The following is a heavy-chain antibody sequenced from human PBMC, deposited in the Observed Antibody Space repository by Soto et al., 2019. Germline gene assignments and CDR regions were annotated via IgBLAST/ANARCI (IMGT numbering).Heavy chain of an antibody. Sequence: SETLSLTCAVYGGSFSGYYWSWIRQPPGKGLEWIGEINHSGSTNYNPSLKSRVTISVDTSKNQFSLKLSSVTAADTAVYYCARGRARYCSSTSCPRFDYWGQGTLVTVSS. CDR1: GGSFSGYY. J-gene: IGHJ4*02. CDR3: ARGRARYCSSTSCPRFDY. V-gene: IGHV4-34*01. D-gene: IGHD2-2*01. CDR2: INHSGST.